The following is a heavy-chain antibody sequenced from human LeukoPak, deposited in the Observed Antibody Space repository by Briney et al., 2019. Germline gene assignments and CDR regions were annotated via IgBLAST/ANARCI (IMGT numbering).Heavy chain of an antibody. Sequence: SQTLSLTCAISGDSVSSNSVAWNWSRQSPSRGLEWLGRTYYRSKWYNDYAVSVKSRITINPDTSKNQFSLQLNSVTPEDTAVYYCARSLGRAAADFDYWGQGTLVTVSS. CDR3: ARSLGRAAADFDY. J-gene: IGHJ4*02. CDR2: TYYRSKWYN. D-gene: IGHD6-13*01. CDR1: GDSVSSNSVA. V-gene: IGHV6-1*01.